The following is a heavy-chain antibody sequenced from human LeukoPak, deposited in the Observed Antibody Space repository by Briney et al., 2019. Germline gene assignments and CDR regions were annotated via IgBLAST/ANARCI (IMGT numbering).Heavy chain of an antibody. J-gene: IGHJ4*02. V-gene: IGHV1-2*06. CDR1: GYTFTAYH. CDR3: ARGTAMVDY. D-gene: IGHD5-18*01. Sequence: ASVKVSCKASGYTFTAYHMHWVRQAPGQGLEWMGRINPNSGDTNYAQKFQGRVTMTRDTSISTAYMELSRLRSDDTAVYYCARGTAMVDYWGQGTLVTVSS. CDR2: INPNSGDT.